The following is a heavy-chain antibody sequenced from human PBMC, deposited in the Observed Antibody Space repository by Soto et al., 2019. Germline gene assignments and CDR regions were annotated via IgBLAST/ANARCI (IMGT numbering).Heavy chain of an antibody. V-gene: IGHV3-23*01. J-gene: IGHJ4*01. CDR2: VSGSGGST. CDR3: EKELGGSSWLGGFY. Sequence: EVQRLESGGGLVQPGVSLRLSCAASGFTFSSYAISWVLQAPGTGLAWVSFVSGSGGSTYYADSVKGRFTISRDNSKNTLALQKNSLRAEDTAVYYCEKELGGSSWLGGFYWGHGTLVTVSS. D-gene: IGHD6-13*01. CDR1: GFTFSSYA.